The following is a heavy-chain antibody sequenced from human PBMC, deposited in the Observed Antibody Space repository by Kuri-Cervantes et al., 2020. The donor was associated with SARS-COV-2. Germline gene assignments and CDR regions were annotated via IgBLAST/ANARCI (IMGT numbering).Heavy chain of an antibody. D-gene: IGHD4/OR15-4a*01. CDR1: GFTFNNYW. Sequence: GESLKISCAASGFTFNNYWMHWVRQTPGKGLVWVSRINGDGSSVSYADPVKGRFTISRDSATNTLFLQMTSLRAEDTALYYCARQATMANPDYCGQGTLVTVSS. J-gene: IGHJ4*02. CDR2: INGDGSSV. V-gene: IGHV3-74*01. CDR3: ARQATMANPDY.